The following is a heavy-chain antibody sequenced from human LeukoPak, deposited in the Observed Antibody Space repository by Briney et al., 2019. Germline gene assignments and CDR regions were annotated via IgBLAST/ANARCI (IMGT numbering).Heavy chain of an antibody. Sequence: GRSLRLSCAPSGFTFGSSNMHWVRQSPAKGLEWVGLISYDGTKTYYVESVRGRFTISRDNSKNMLFLQMDSLSAEDTAMYYCEREWFGESNWGQGTLVTVSS. CDR2: ISYDGTKT. V-gene: IGHV3-30*04. D-gene: IGHD3-10*01. CDR3: EREWFGESN. J-gene: IGHJ4*02. CDR1: GFTFGSSN.